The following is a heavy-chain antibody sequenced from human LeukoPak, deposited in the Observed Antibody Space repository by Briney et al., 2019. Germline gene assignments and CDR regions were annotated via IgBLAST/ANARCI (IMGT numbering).Heavy chain of an antibody. D-gene: IGHD2-2*02. J-gene: IGHJ4*02. Sequence: PGRSLRLSCAASGFTFSSYGMHWVRQAPGKGLEWVAVIWYDGSNKYYADSVKGRFTISRDNSKNTLYLQMNSRRAEDTAVYYCARDQYVYPGHHGYFDYWGQGTLVTVSS. CDR2: IWYDGSNK. CDR1: GFTFSSYG. V-gene: IGHV3-33*01. CDR3: ARDQYVYPGHHGYFDY.